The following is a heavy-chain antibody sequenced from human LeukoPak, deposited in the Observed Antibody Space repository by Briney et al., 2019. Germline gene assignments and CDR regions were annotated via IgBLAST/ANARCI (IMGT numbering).Heavy chain of an antibody. Sequence: PGGSLRLSCAASGFTFSSYWMNWVRQAPGKGLEWVSSISSGSSYKYYADSVKGRFTISRDNGKNSLYLQMNSLRAEDTAVYYCAKKTLTGPAGSFDVWGQGTMVTVSS. CDR1: GFTFSSYW. CDR2: ISSGSSYK. D-gene: IGHD3-9*01. CDR3: AKKTLTGPAGSFDV. J-gene: IGHJ3*01. V-gene: IGHV3-21*01.